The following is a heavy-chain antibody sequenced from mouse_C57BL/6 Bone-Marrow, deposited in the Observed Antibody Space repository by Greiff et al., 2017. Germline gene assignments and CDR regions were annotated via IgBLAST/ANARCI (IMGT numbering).Heavy chain of an antibody. CDR1: GFTFSSYA. J-gene: IGHJ4*01. CDR2: ISDGGSYT. V-gene: IGHV5-4*01. CDR3: AREGDGYYGGCYYAMDY. D-gene: IGHD2-3*01. Sequence: DVHLVESGGGLVKPGGSLKLSCAASGFTFSSYAMSWVRQTPEKRLEWVATISDGGSYTYYPDNVKGRFTISRDNAKNNLDLQMSHLKSEDTAMYYWAREGDGYYGGCYYAMDYWGQGTSVTVSS.